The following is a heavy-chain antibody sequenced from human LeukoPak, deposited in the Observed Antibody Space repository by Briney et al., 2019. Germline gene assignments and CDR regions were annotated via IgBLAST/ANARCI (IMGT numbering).Heavy chain of an antibody. J-gene: IGHJ4*02. CDR3: AKAVYRFGIEYYFDY. CDR1: GFTFSRYA. V-gene: IGHV3-23*01. Sequence: GGSLRLSCAASGFTFSRYAMSWVREAPGKGLEWVSTISGSGGRTYYADSVKGRFTISRDNPKNTLYLQMNSLRAEDTAIYYCAKAVYRFGIEYYFDYWGQGTLVTVSS. CDR2: ISGSGGRT. D-gene: IGHD5-18*01.